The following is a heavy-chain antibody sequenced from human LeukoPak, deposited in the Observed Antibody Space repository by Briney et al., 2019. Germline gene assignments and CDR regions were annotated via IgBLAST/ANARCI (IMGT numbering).Heavy chain of an antibody. V-gene: IGHV1-8*03. CDR2: MNPNSGNT. Sequence: ASVKVPCKASGYTFTTYDINWVRQATGQGLEWMGWMNPNSGNTGYAQKFQGRVTITRNTSISTAYMELSSLRSEDTAVYYCARAQYPQYYMDVWGKGTTVTVSS. CDR1: GYTFTTYD. D-gene: IGHD2-2*01. CDR3: ARAQYPQYYMDV. J-gene: IGHJ6*03.